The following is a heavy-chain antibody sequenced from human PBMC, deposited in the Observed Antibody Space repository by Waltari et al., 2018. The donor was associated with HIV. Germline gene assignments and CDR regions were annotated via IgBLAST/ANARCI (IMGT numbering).Heavy chain of an antibody. Sequence: QVQLQESGPGLVKPSETLSLTCTVPGGSISSSYWLWIRQPPGKGLVWIGYIYYSGSTNYNPSLKSRVTISVDTSKNQFSLKLSSVTAADTAVYYCARDLRGYCSSTSCPDFYYYYGMDVWGQGTTVTVSS. CDR3: ARDLRGYCSSTSCPDFYYYYGMDV. J-gene: IGHJ6*02. CDR2: IYYSGST. V-gene: IGHV4-59*01. D-gene: IGHD2-2*01. CDR1: GGSISSSY.